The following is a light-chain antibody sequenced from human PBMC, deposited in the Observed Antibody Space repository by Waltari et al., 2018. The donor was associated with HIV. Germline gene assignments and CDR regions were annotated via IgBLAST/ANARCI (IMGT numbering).Light chain of an antibody. Sequence: QSVLTQPPSVSAAPGQKVTISCSGSSSNIGNNYVSWYQQLPGTAPKLLIYDNNKRPSGSPDRFAGSKSGTSATLGITGLQTGDEADYYCGTWDSSLSARVFGGGTKLTVL. J-gene: IGLJ3*02. CDR1: SSNIGNNY. CDR3: GTWDSSLSARV. CDR2: DNN. V-gene: IGLV1-51*01.